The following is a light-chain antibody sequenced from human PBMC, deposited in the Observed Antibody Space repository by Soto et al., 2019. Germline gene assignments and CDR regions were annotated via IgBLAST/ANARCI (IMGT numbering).Light chain of an antibody. CDR3: HSYDSSLSGSV. V-gene: IGLV1-40*01. CDR2: GDN. Sequence: QSVLTQPPSVSGAPGQRVTISCTGGNSNIGASNDVHWYQQISGTAPKLLIYGDNNRPSGVPDRFSGSKSGTSASLAITGLQAEDEADYYCHSYDSSLSGSVFGGGTKVPVL. J-gene: IGLJ3*02. CDR1: NSNIGASND.